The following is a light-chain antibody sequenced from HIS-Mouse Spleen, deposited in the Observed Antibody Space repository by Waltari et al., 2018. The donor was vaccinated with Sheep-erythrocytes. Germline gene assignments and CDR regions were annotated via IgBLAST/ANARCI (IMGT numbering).Light chain of an antibody. CDR3: QQYYSYPYT. Sequence: AIRMTQSPSSLSASTGHRVTITCRASRGISSYLAWYKQKPGKAPKLLIYAASTLQSGVPSRFSGSGSGTDFTLTISCLQSADCATYYCQQYYSYPYTFGQGTKLEIK. CDR1: RGISSY. J-gene: IGKJ2*01. V-gene: IGKV1-8*01. CDR2: AAS.